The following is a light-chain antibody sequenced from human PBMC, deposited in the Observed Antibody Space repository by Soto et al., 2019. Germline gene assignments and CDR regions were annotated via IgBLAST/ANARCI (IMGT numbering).Light chain of an antibody. CDR2: DVS. Sequence: DIQMTQSPSTVSASVGDRVSLTCRASQNIERWQAWYQQKPGKAPKLLLYDVSTLERGVPSRFSGSGSATEFTLTISDLQPDDFATDYCQQYQSDTWTFGQGTRWISN. CDR3: QQYQSDTWT. J-gene: IGKJ1*01. V-gene: IGKV1-5*01. CDR1: QNIERW.